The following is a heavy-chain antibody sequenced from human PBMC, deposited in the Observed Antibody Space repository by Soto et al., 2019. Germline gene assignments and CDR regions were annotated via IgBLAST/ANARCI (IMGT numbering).Heavy chain of an antibody. CDR1: GYNFTNFD. CDR2: MNPSSGET. CDR3: ARLAEYCNGITCYSNFDF. Sequence: GASVNVSCKTSGYNFTNFDINWVRQAPGRGLVWMGWMNPSSGETGSAQNFQGRVTMTRDISTRTFFMQLTRLRSEDTAIYYCARLAEYCNGITCYSNFDFWGRGTQVTVSS. V-gene: IGHV1-8*01. J-gene: IGHJ4*01. D-gene: IGHD3-3*01.